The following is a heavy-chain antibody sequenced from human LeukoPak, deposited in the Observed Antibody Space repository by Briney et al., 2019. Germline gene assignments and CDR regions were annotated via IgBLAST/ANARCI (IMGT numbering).Heavy chain of an antibody. J-gene: IGHJ3*02. D-gene: IGHD3-22*01. CDR2: IYTSGST. CDR3: ARLYDSSGYYSGHAFDI. V-gene: IGHV4-4*09. CDR1: GGSISSYY. Sequence: SETLSLTCTVSGGSISSYYWSWIRQPPGKGLEWIGYIYTSGSTNYNPSLKSRVTISVDTSKNQFSLKLSSVTAADTAVYYCARLYDSSGYYSGHAFDIWGRGTMVTVSS.